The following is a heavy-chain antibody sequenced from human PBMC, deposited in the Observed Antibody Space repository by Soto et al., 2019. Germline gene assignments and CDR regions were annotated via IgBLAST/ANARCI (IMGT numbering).Heavy chain of an antibody. D-gene: IGHD6-13*01. CDR1: GFTFSSYA. Sequence: PGGSLRLSCAASGFTFSSYAMSWVRQAPGKGLEWVSAISSSGGSTYYADSVKGRFTISRDNSNNTLYLQMNSLRAEDSAVFYCAKEQIAGYYYFDDWGQGTLVTVSS. J-gene: IGHJ4*02. CDR2: ISSSGGST. V-gene: IGHV3-23*01. CDR3: AKEQIAGYYYFDD.